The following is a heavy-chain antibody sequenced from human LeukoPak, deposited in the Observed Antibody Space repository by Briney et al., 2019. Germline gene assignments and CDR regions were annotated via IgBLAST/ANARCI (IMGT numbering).Heavy chain of an antibody. Sequence: GRSLRLSCAASGFTFSSFSMNWVRQAPGKGLEWVSYIRSGGTNTDYTGSVKGRFTISRDNSKNTLFLQMNSLRTEDTAVYYCAKDYLGGYSYGSPFEFWGQGTLVTVSS. D-gene: IGHD5-18*01. J-gene: IGHJ4*02. CDR3: AKDYLGGYSYGSPFEF. CDR1: GFTFSSFS. CDR2: IRSGGTNT. V-gene: IGHV3-48*01.